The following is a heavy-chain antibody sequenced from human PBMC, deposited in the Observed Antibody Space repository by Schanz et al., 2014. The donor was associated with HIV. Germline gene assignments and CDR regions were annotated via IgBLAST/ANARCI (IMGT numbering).Heavy chain of an antibody. D-gene: IGHD6-13*01. J-gene: IGHJ4*02. CDR1: GFTFSTYW. Sequence: EVQVVASGGGLAQPGRSLRLSCVVSGFTFSTYWMMWVRQAPGKGLEWVANIKQDGSEKYYGDAVKGRFTISRDNAKNSVYLQMNSLRVEDTAVYYCARRVWMLPDCWGQGTLVSVSS. CDR2: IKQDGSEK. CDR3: ARRVWMLPDC. V-gene: IGHV3-7*01.